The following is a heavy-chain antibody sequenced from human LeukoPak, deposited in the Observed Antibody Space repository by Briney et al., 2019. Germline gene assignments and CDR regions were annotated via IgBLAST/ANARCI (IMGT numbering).Heavy chain of an antibody. CDR1: FTFXXXS. CDR2: ITSSINSYI. Sequence: FTFXXXSXXWXRXXXGKXXXXVXSITSSINSYIYYADSVKGRFTISRDNAKKSLKQQKKRLRAEDTAVYYCARDGLDWYYPHDNWGQGTLVTVSS. D-gene: IGHD3-9*01. V-gene: IGHV3-21*01. J-gene: IGHJ4*02. CDR3: ARDGLDWYYPHDN.